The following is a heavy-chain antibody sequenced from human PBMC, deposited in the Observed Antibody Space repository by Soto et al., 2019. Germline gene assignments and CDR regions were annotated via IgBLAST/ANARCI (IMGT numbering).Heavy chain of an antibody. CDR3: ARVAVGEVSWLDP. CDR2: IYHSGST. D-gene: IGHD6-19*01. V-gene: IGHV4-4*02. Sequence: PSETLSLTCAVSGGSISSSNWWSWVRQPPGKGLERIGKIYHSGSTNYNPSLKSRVTISVHKSKNQFSLKLSSVTAADTAVYYCARVAVGEVSWLDPWGEGILVTVSS. J-gene: IGHJ5*02. CDR1: GGSISSSNW.